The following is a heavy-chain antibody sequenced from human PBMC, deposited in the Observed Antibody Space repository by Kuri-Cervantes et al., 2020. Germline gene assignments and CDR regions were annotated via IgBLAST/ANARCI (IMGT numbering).Heavy chain of an antibody. J-gene: IGHJ4*02. CDR1: GFTFSDYY. Sequence: LSLTCAASGFTFSDYYMSWIRQAPGKGLEWVSYISSSGSTIYYADSVKGRFTISRDNAKNSLYLQMNSLRAEDTAVYYCARDGCSGGSCYYFDYWGQGTLVTVSS. CDR3: ARDGCSGGSCYYFDY. D-gene: IGHD2-15*01. CDR2: ISSSGSTI. V-gene: IGHV3-11*01.